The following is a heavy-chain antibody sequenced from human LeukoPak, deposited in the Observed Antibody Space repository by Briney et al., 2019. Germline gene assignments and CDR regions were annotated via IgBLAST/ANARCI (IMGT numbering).Heavy chain of an antibody. D-gene: IGHD6-13*01. CDR3: ARALRDSSWYYEY. CDR1: GFTFSDYY. J-gene: IGHJ4*02. CDR2: ISSSGSTI. V-gene: IGHV3-11*01. Sequence: GGSLRLSCAASGFTFSDYYMSWIRQAPGKGLEWVSYISSSGSTIYYADSVKGRFTISRDNAKNSLYPQMNSLRAEDTAVYYCARALRDSSWYYEYWGQGTLVTVSS.